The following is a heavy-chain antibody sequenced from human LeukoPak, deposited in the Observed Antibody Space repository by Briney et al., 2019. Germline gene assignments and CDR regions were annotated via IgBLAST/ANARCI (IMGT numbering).Heavy chain of an antibody. J-gene: IGHJ4*02. CDR1: GFTVSSNY. Sequence: PGGSLRLSCAASGFTVSSNYMSWVRQAPGKGLEWVSVIYSGGSTYYADSVKGRFTISRDNSKNTLYLQMNSLRAEDTAVYYCAKRKRRAAPLGFYFLGQGTLVNVP. D-gene: IGHD6-6*01. V-gene: IGHV3-66*02. CDR2: IYSGGST. CDR3: AKRKRRAAPLGFYF.